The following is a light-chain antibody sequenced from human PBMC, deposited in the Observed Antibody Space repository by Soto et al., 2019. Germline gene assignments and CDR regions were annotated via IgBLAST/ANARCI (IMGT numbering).Light chain of an antibody. Sequence: DIPMTQSPSTLSASLGDRVTITCRASQTINMWLSWYQQKPGKAPAILMYDASNLERGVTSRSSGSGSGTEFALTISSLQPDDFATYYCQQYSTYLYTFGQGTKLEIK. CDR1: QTINMW. J-gene: IGKJ2*01. CDR2: DAS. CDR3: QQYSTYLYT. V-gene: IGKV1-5*01.